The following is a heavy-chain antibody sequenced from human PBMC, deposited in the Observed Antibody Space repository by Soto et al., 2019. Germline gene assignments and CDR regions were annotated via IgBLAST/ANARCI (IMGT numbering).Heavy chain of an antibody. CDR2: ISGSGGST. CDR3: AKEGGYCSSTSCYGRVYY. CDR1: GFTFSSYA. D-gene: IGHD2-2*03. Sequence: EVQLLESGGGLVQPGGSLRFSCAASGFTFSSYAMSWVRQAPGKGLEWVSAISGSGGSTYYADSVKGRFTISRDNSKNTLYLQMNSLRAEDTAVYYCAKEGGYCSSTSCYGRVYYWGQGTLVTVSS. V-gene: IGHV3-23*01. J-gene: IGHJ4*02.